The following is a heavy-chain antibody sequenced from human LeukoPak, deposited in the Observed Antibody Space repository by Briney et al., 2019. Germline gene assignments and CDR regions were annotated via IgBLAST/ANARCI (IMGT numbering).Heavy chain of an antibody. CDR1: GFTFSSYS. Sequence: PGGSLRLSCAASGFTFSSYSMNWVRQAPGKGLEWVSSISSSSSYIYYADSVKGRFTISRDNAKNSLYLQMNSVRAEDTAVYYCARGGVGATKGFDYWGQGTLVTVSS. CDR3: ARGGVGATKGFDY. J-gene: IGHJ4*02. V-gene: IGHV3-21*01. D-gene: IGHD1-26*01. CDR2: ISSSSSYI.